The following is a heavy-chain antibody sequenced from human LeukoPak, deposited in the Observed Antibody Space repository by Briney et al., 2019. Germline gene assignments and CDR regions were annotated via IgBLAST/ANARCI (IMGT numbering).Heavy chain of an antibody. CDR2: ISTSSSTI. CDR1: GFTFSSYS. Sequence: PGGSLRLSCAASGFTFSSYSMSWVRQAPGKGLEWVSYISTSSSTIYYADSVKGRFTISRDNAKNSLYLQMNSLRAEDTAVYYCARWRGALDAFDIWGQGTMVTVSP. J-gene: IGHJ3*02. V-gene: IGHV3-48*01. D-gene: IGHD3-10*01. CDR3: ARWRGALDAFDI.